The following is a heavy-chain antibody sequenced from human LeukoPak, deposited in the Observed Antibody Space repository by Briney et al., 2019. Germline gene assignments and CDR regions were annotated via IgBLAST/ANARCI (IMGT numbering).Heavy chain of an antibody. J-gene: IGHJ5*02. Sequence: SETLSLTCAVYGGSFSGYYWSWIRQPPGKGLEWIGEINHSGSTNYNPSLKSRVTISVDTSKNQFSLKLSSVTAADTAVYYCARGYSSGWERGFDPWGQRTLVTVSS. V-gene: IGHV4-34*01. CDR1: GGSFSGYY. CDR2: INHSGST. D-gene: IGHD6-19*01. CDR3: ARGYSSGWERGFDP.